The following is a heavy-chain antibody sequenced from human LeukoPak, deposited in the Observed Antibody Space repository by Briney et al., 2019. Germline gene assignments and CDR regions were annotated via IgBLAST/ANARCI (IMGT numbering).Heavy chain of an antibody. D-gene: IGHD3-22*01. CDR3: AREFLGEKYYYDSSGNYDYYYYGMDV. V-gene: IGHV1-8*01. Sequence: ASVKVSCKASGYTFTSYDINWVRQATGQGLEWMGWMNPNSGNTGYAQKFQGRVTMTRNTSISTACMELSSLRSEDTAVYYCAREFLGEKYYYDSSGNYDYYYYGMDVWGQGTTVTVSS. CDR1: GYTFTSYD. J-gene: IGHJ6*02. CDR2: MNPNSGNT.